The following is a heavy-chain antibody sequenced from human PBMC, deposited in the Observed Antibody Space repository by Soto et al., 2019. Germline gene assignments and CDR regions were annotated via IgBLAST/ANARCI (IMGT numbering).Heavy chain of an antibody. J-gene: IGHJ4*02. CDR1: GFTFSSYA. D-gene: IGHD5-18*01. CDR2: ISGSGGST. Sequence: PGGSLRLSCAASGFTFSSYAMSWVRQAPGKGLEWVSAISGSGGSTYYADSVKGRFTISRDNSKNTLYLQMNSLRAEDTAVYYCAKDGGYSYGLASGYWGQGTLVTVSS. V-gene: IGHV3-23*01. CDR3: AKDGGYSYGLASGY.